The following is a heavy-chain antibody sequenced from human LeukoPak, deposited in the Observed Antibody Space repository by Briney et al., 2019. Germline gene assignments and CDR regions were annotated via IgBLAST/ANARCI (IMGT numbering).Heavy chain of an antibody. CDR2: ISSGSTNI. CDR1: GFTFSIYS. J-gene: IGHJ4*02. Sequence: GGSLRLSCAASGFTFSIYSMNWVRQAPGEGLEWVSCISSGSTNIYYADSVRGRFTISRDNAKNSLYLQMNSLRAEDTAVYYCARVGGYCSSVSNCYGDYWGQGILVTVSS. CDR3: ARVGGYCSSVSNCYGDY. V-gene: IGHV3-21*01. D-gene: IGHD2-2*01.